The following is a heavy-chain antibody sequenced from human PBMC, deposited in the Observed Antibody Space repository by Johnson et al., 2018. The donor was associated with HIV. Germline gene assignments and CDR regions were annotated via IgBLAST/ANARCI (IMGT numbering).Heavy chain of an antibody. CDR1: GFTVSRNY. Sequence: VQLVESGGGLIQPGGSLRLSCAASGFTVSRNYMNWVRQAPGKGLEWVSLIYSGGNTYYADSVRGRFTISRDNSKNTLYLQMNNLRAEDTAVYYCARQSLRAFDIWGQGTMVTVSS. V-gene: IGHV3-53*01. J-gene: IGHJ3*02. CDR3: ARQSLRAFDI. CDR2: IYSGGNT.